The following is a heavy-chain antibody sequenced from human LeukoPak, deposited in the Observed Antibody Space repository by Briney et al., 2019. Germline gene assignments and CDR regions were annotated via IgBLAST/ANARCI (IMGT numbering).Heavy chain of an antibody. J-gene: IGHJ5*02. Sequence: ASVKVSCKASGYTFTSYGISWVRQAPGQGLEWMGWISAYNGNTNYAQKLQGRVTMTTDTSTSTAYMELRSLRSDDTAVYYCARGDNIGVVTGWFDPWGQGTLVTVSS. CDR3: ARGDNIGVVTGWFDP. V-gene: IGHV1-18*01. CDR2: ISAYNGNT. D-gene: IGHD2-21*02. CDR1: GYTFTSYG.